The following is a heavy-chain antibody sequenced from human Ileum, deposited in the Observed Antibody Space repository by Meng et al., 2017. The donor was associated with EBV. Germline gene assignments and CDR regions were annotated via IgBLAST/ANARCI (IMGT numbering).Heavy chain of an antibody. CDR3: ARVGQWLPIDY. CDR2: IYHSGST. Sequence: LRESGPGRVQPSGTLAPTFAGSGGSISSGNWWSWVRQPPGKGLEWIGEIYHSGSTNYNPFLKSRVTISVDKSKNQFSLNLSSVTAADTAVYYCARVGQWLPIDYWGQGTLVTVSS. D-gene: IGHD6-19*01. V-gene: IGHV4-4*02. J-gene: IGHJ4*02. CDR1: GGSISSGNW.